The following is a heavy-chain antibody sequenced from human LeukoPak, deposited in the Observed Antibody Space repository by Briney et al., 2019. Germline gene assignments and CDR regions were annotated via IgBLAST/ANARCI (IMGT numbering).Heavy chain of an antibody. CDR2: IYYSGST. V-gene: IGHV4-39*01. CDR3: ARHAYYYDSSGYLVYFDY. Sequence: SETLSLTCTVSGGSISSSSYYWGWIRQPPGKGLEWIGSIYYSGSTYYNPSLKSRVTISVDTSKNQFSLKLSSVTAADTAVYYCARHAYYYDSSGYLVYFDYWDQGTLVTVSS. J-gene: IGHJ4*02. D-gene: IGHD3-22*01. CDR1: GGSISSSSYY.